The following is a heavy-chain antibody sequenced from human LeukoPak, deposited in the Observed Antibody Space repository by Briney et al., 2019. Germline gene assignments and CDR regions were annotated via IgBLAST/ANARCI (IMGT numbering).Heavy chain of an antibody. Sequence: GGSLRLSCVGSGFTFRSHAMSWVRQAPEKGLEFVSGIYENGGTTYYADSVKGRFTISRDNAKNSLYLQMNSLRAEDTAVYYCARVGVEMATISSDWGQGTLVTVSS. V-gene: IGHV3-23*01. CDR1: GFTFRSHA. J-gene: IGHJ4*02. CDR3: ARVGVEMATISSD. CDR2: IYENGGTT. D-gene: IGHD5-24*01.